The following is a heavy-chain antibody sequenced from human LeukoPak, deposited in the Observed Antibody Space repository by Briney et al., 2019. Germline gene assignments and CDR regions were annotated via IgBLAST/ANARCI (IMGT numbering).Heavy chain of an antibody. V-gene: IGHV4-59*01. J-gene: IGHJ3*02. D-gene: IGHD1-26*01. CDR3: ARRGASEAFDI. CDR2: IYYSGIT. Sequence: PSETLSLTCTVSGGSISSYYWSWIRQPPGKGLEWIGYIYYSGITNYNPSLRSRVTISVDTSKNQFSLRLTSVTAADTAVYYCARRGASEAFDIWGQGTMVTVSS. CDR1: GGSISSYY.